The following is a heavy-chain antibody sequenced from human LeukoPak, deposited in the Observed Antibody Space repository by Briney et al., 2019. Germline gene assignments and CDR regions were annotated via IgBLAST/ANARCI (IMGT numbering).Heavy chain of an antibody. J-gene: IGHJ4*02. CDR2: INPSGDNT. CDR1: GYTFTSYY. D-gene: IGHD3-22*01. V-gene: IGHV1-46*01. Sequence: GASVKVSCKASGYTFTSYYMYWVRQAPGQGLEWMGIINPSGDNTNYAQKFQGRVTMTRDMSTTTVYMELSSLRSEDTAVYYCATGGHVRVYDSSAYYGHYWGQGTLVTVSS. CDR3: ATGGHVRVYDSSAYYGHY.